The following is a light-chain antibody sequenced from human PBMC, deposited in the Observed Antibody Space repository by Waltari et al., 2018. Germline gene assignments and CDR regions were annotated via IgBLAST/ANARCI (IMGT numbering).Light chain of an antibody. CDR1: GL. CDR2: DSY. CDR3: CGYGGTFTSV. V-gene: IGLV2-23*01. Sequence: ALTQPSSVSGSPGQSITVSCSASGLAPWYQQHPGKAPRLIIYDSYKRPSGVSDRFSGSQSGTTASLTISGLQAEDEGVYYCCGYGGTFTSVFGGGTKVTVL. J-gene: IGLJ2*01.